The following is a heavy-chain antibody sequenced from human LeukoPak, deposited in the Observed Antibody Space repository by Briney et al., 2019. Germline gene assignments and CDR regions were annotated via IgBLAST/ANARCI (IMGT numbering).Heavy chain of an antibody. D-gene: IGHD3-16*01. CDR3: TTEYMTSAWRWGY. CDR2: FDIEDEKR. J-gene: IGHJ4*02. V-gene: IGHV1-24*01. CDR1: GYTFSSYY. Sequence: ASVKVSCKASGYTFSSYYVHWVRQAPGKGLEWLGGFDIEDEKRWYERKFRGRVTVTEDTSIDTAYMELSGLTSDDTAVYFCTTEYMTSAWRWGYWGQGTLVVVSS.